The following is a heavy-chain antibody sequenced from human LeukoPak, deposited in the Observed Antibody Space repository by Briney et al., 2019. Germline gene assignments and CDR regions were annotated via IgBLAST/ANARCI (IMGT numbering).Heavy chain of an antibody. CDR2: ISSSSSYI. J-gene: IGHJ6*02. Sequence: GGSLRLSCAASGFTFSSYSMNWVRQAPGKGLEWVSSISSSSSYIYYANSVKGRFTISRDNAKNSLYLQMNSLRAEDTAVYYCARDPAAEVPDGDYYYYGMDVWGQGTTVTVSS. V-gene: IGHV3-21*01. CDR3: ARDPAAEVPDGDYYYYGMDV. CDR1: GFTFSSYS. D-gene: IGHD2-15*01.